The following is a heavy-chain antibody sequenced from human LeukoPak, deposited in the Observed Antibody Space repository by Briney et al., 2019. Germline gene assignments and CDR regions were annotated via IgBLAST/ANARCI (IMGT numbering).Heavy chain of an antibody. D-gene: IGHD3-22*01. CDR2: ISSGSSHI. V-gene: IGHV3-21*01. CDR1: GFSFSDYP. J-gene: IGHJ4*02. Sequence: GSLRLSCVASGFSFSDYPMNWVRQAPGKGLEWVASISSGSSHIYYADSVKGRFTISRDNAKNSLYLQMNSLRVEDTAVYFCATGASAYFHVAYWGQGALVTVSS. CDR3: ATGASAYFHVAY.